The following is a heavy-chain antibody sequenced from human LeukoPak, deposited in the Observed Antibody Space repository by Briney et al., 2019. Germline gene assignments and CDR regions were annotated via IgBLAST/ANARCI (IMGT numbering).Heavy chain of an antibody. D-gene: IGHD6-19*01. Sequence: GSLRLSCAASGFTFSSYAMHWVRQAPGKGLEYVSAISSNGGSTYYANSVKGRFTISRDNSKNTLYLQMGSLRAEDMAVYYCARQHAVAGTLFDYWGQGTLVTVSS. CDR2: ISSNGGST. CDR3: ARQHAVAGTLFDY. CDR1: GFTFSSYA. V-gene: IGHV3-64*01. J-gene: IGHJ4*02.